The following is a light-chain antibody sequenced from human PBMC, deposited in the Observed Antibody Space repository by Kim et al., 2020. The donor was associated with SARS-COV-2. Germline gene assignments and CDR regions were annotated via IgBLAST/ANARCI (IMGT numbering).Light chain of an antibody. CDR1: QSLLHSNGYNY. CDR2: LNS. V-gene: IGKV2-28*01. Sequence: EIVMTQSPLSLPVTPGEPASISCRSSQSLLHSNGYNYLDWYLQKPGQSPQLLIYLNSNRASGVPDRFSGSGSGTDFTLQISRVEAEGVRVYYCMQALQTPVTFGQGTRLEIK. CDR3: MQALQTPVT. J-gene: IGKJ5*01.